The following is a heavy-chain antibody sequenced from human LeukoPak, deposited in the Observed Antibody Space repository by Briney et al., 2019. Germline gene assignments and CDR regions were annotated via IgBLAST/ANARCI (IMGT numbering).Heavy chain of an antibody. V-gene: IGHV1-8*01. D-gene: IGHD6-13*01. J-gene: IGHJ6*02. CDR3: ARGGSSSSYYNNYGMDV. CDR1: GYSLTSFD. Sequence: SVKVSCKASGYSLTSFDINWVRQGSGQGLEWMGWMNPKRGNTGYAPTFQGRVTITRDTSIDTAFMELSSLRPDDTAVYYCARGGSSSSYYNNYGMDVWGQGTTITVSS. CDR2: MNPKRGNT.